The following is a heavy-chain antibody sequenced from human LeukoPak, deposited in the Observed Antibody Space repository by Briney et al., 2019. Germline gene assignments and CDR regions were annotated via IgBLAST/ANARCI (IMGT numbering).Heavy chain of an antibody. D-gene: IGHD5-18*01. J-gene: IGHJ4*02. CDR1: GFTFSSYA. Sequence: PGGSLRLSCAASGFTFSSYAMSWVRQAPGKGLEWVSAISGSGGSTYYADSVKGRLTISRDNSKNTLYLQMNSLRAEDTAVYYCTKHADTAIVGDYFDYWGQGTLVTVSS. CDR3: TKHADTAIVGDYFDY. V-gene: IGHV3-23*01. CDR2: ISGSGGST.